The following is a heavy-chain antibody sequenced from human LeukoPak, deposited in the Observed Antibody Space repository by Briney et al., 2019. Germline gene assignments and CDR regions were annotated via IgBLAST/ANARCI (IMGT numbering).Heavy chain of an antibody. D-gene: IGHD1-26*01. CDR3: ATWDSGRYSQIDN. CDR2: IYYSGST. J-gene: IGHJ4*02. Sequence: SQTLSLTCTVSGGSISSGDYSWSWIRQPPGKGLEWIGYIYYSGSTYYNPSLKSRVTISVDTSKNQFSLKLSSVTAADTAVYYCATWDSGRYSQIDNWGQGTLVTVSS. V-gene: IGHV4-30-4*08. CDR1: GGSISSGDYS.